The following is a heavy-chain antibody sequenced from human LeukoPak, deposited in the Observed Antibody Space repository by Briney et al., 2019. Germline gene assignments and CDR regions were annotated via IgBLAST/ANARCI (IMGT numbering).Heavy chain of an antibody. V-gene: IGHV3-48*04. D-gene: IGHD3-3*01. CDR2: ISSSSSTI. CDR1: GFTFSSYS. J-gene: IGHJ4*02. Sequence: GGSLRLSCAASGFTFSSYSMNWVRQAPGKGLEWVSYISSSSSTIYYADSVKGRFTISRDNAKNSLYLQMNSLRAEDTAVYYCARDSGYYDFWSGYPAGWGQGTLVTVSS. CDR3: ARDSGYYDFWSGYPAG.